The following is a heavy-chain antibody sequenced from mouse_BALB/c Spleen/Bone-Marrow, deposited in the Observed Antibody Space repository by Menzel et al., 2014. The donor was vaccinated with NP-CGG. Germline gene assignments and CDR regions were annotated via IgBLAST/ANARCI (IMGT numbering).Heavy chain of an antibody. Sequence: QVQLKESGPGLVASSQRLSITCTFSGFSLTSFGVHCALHPPGNGLEWLGIIWAGGSTNFNSALMSRLSISKDNSKSQVFLKMNSLQTDDTAMYYCARDRSYYGMDYWGQGTSVTVSS. CDR1: GFSLTSFG. J-gene: IGHJ4*01. V-gene: IGHV2-9*02. CDR3: ARDRSYYGMDY. CDR2: IWAGGST.